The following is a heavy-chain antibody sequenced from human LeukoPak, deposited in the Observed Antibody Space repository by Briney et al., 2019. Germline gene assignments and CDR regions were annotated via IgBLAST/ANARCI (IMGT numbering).Heavy chain of an antibody. D-gene: IGHD1-26*01. V-gene: IGHV4-59*08. CDR3: ARSGSYFRFDL. Sequence: SETLSLTCAVYGGSFSGYYWSWIRQPPGKGLEWIGYIYYSGSTNYNPSLKSRVTISVDTSKNQFSLKLSSVTAADTAVYYCARSGSYFRFDLWGRGTLVTVSS. CDR2: IYYSGST. CDR1: GGSFSGYY. J-gene: IGHJ2*01.